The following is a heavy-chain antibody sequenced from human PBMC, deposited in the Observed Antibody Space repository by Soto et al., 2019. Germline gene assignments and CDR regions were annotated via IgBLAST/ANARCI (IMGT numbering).Heavy chain of an antibody. CDR2: MNPNSGNT. D-gene: IGHD2-2*01. J-gene: IGHJ4*02. CDR1: GYTFTSYD. V-gene: IGHV1-8*01. CDR3: ARLGYCSSTGSDATDYDLDY. Sequence: SVKVSCKASGYTFTSYDINWVRQATGRGIEWMGWMNPNSGNTGYAQKFQGRVTMTRNTSISTAYREVSSLRSEDTAVYYCARLGYCSSTGSDATDYDLDYWDEGTLVTVAS.